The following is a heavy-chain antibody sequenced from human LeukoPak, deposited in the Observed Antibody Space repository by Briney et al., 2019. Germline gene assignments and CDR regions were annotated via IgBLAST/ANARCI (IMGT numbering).Heavy chain of an antibody. CDR1: GGSISSYY. CDR3: ARWSGSVTARNYYYYMDV. D-gene: IGHD6-6*01. V-gene: IGHV4-4*07. J-gene: IGHJ6*03. Sequence: SETLSLTCTVSGGSISSYYWSWIRQPAGSGLEWIGRIYTSGTTDYNPSLRTRVTISVDASRNQFSLNLSSVTAADTAVYYCARWSGSVTARNYYYYMDVWGEGTTATVSS. CDR2: IYTSGTT.